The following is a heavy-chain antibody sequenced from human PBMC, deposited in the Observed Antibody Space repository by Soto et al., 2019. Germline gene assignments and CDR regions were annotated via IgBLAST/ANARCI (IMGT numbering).Heavy chain of an antibody. V-gene: IGHV4-59*01. Sequence: SETLSLTCTVSGGSISGYYWIWIRQPPGKGLEYIAYILYSGTTHYNPSLGSRATISVDTSEKQFSLKLTSVTATDTAVYYCGRLLATGALDYWGQGTLVTVSS. J-gene: IGHJ4*02. CDR2: ILYSGTT. CDR1: GGSISGYY. D-gene: IGHD5-12*01. CDR3: GRLLATGALDY.